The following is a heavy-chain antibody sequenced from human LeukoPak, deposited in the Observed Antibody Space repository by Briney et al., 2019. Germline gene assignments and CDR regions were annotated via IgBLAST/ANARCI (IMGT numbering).Heavy chain of an antibody. CDR3: ASGAYYYGSGTGWFDP. J-gene: IGHJ5*02. CDR1: GGSISSYY. Sequence: ETLSLTCTVSGGSISSYYWSWIRQPPGMGLEWIGYIYCSGSTNYNPSLKSRVTISVDTSKNQFSLKLSSVTAAGTAVYYCASGAYYYGSGTGWFDPWGQGTLVTVSS. CDR2: IYCSGST. V-gene: IGHV4-59*01. D-gene: IGHD3-10*01.